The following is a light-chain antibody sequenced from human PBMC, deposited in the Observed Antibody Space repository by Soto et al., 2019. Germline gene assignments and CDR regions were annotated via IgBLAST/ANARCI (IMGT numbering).Light chain of an antibody. Sequence: EIVLTQSPGTLSLSPGERATLSCRASQSVSSNYLAWYQQNPGQAPRLLISGASSRAAGIPDRFSGSGSGTDFTLLISRLAPEDFAVYYCQQYGSSPRTFGQGTKVEIK. CDR2: GAS. CDR3: QQYGSSPRT. V-gene: IGKV3-20*01. J-gene: IGKJ1*01. CDR1: QSVSSNY.